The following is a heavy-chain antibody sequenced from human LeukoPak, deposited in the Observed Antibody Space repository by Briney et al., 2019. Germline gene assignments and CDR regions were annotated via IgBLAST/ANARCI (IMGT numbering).Heavy chain of an antibody. D-gene: IGHD6-25*01. CDR3: ARKGIGSSRYQNMDV. Sequence: GSLSLSCAGSGFPFVSYTMSWVRQAPGKGLEWVSSLSGRGGATYYADSVKGRVTISRDNSKNTLYLQMSSLRAEDTAVYYCARKGIGSSRYQNMDVWGKGTTVTVSS. CDR2: LSGRGGAT. V-gene: IGHV3-23*01. CDR1: GFPFVSYT. J-gene: IGHJ6*03.